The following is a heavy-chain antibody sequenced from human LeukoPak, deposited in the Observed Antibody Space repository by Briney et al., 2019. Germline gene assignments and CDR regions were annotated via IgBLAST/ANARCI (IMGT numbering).Heavy chain of an antibody. V-gene: IGHV3-30*02. CDR3: AKDDYGGNSF. Sequence: GGSLRLSCAASGFTFSSYGMHWVRQAPGKGREGVAFIRYDGSNKYYADSVKGRFTISRDNSKTTLYLQMNSLRAEDTAVYYCAKDDYGGNSFWGQGTLVTVSS. J-gene: IGHJ4*02. D-gene: IGHD4-23*01. CDR2: IRYDGSNK. CDR1: GFTFSSYG.